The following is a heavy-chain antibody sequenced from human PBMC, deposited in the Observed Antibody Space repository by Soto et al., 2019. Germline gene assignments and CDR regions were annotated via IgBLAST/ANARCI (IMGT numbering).Heavy chain of an antibody. J-gene: IGHJ4*02. V-gene: IGHV3-11*05. CDR1: GFTFSDYY. Sequence: QVQLVESGGGLVKPGGSLRLSCAASGFTFSDYYMSWIRQAPGKGLEWVSYISSSSSYTNYADSVKGRFTISRDNAKNSLYLQMNSLRAEDTAVYYCARSFRPQLVRGGFDYWGQGTLVTVSS. CDR3: ARSFRPQLVRGGFDY. D-gene: IGHD6-13*01. CDR2: ISSSSSYT.